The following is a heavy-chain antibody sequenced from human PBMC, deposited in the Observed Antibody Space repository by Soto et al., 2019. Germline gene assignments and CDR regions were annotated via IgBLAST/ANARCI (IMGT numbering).Heavy chain of an antibody. Sequence: QGQLVESGGGVVQPGRSLRLSCAASGFPFYGFGMHWVRQAPGKGLEWVAIIRNDGSNEDYADSVKGRFTISRDNSKDTLLLQMDRLRAEDTAVYYCVRDGVGGTPFWGYFDYWGQGTLVTVSS. CDR2: IRNDGSNE. D-gene: IGHD1-26*01. CDR1: GFPFYGFG. J-gene: IGHJ4*02. CDR3: VRDGVGGTPFWGYFDY. V-gene: IGHV3-33*01.